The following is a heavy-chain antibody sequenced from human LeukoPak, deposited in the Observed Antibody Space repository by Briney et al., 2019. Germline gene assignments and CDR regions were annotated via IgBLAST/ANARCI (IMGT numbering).Heavy chain of an antibody. Sequence: GGSLRLSSAASGFTFSSYWMHWVRQAPGKGLVWVSRINSDGSSTSYADSVKGRFTISRDNAKNTLYLQMNSLRAEDTAVYYCARAGATYYDFWSGLDYWGQGTLVTVSS. D-gene: IGHD3-3*01. CDR2: INSDGSST. CDR3: ARAGATYYDFWSGLDY. J-gene: IGHJ4*02. CDR1: GFTFSSYW. V-gene: IGHV3-74*01.